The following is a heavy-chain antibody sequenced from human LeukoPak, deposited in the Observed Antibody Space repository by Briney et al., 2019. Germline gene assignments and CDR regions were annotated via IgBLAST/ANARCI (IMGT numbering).Heavy chain of an antibody. CDR2: IYYSGST. Sequence: GSLRLSCAASGFTFRIYAMSWVRQPPGKGLEWIGSIYYSGSTYYNPSLKSRVTISVDTSKNQFSLKLSSVTAADTAVYYCARARIVVVPAAIDWFDPWGQGTLVTVSS. V-gene: IGHV4-39*07. CDR1: GFTFRIYA. J-gene: IGHJ5*02. D-gene: IGHD2-2*01. CDR3: ARARIVVVPAAIDWFDP.